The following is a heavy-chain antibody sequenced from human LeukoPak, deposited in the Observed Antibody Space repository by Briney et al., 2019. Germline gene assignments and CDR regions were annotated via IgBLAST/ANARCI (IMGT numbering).Heavy chain of an antibody. Sequence: GESLKISCKGSGYSFTSYWIGWVRQMPGKGLKWMGIIYPGDSDTRYSPSFQGQVTISADKSISTAYLQWSSLKASDTAMYYCARRGKRVTMVRGVREDWFDPWGQGTLATVSS. CDR1: GYSFTSYW. V-gene: IGHV5-51*01. CDR2: IYPGDSDT. J-gene: IGHJ5*02. CDR3: ARRGKRVTMVRGVREDWFDP. D-gene: IGHD3-10*01.